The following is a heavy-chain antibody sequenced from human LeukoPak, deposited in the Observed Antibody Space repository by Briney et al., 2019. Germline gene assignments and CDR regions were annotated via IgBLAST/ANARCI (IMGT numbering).Heavy chain of an antibody. J-gene: IGHJ6*03. CDR3: AKDTTSGWYRDYYYYMDV. CDR2: INSDGSST. V-gene: IGHV3-74*01. CDR1: GFTFSSYW. Sequence: GGSLRLSCAASGFTFSSYWMHWVRQAPGKGLVWVSRINSDGSSTYYADSVKGRFTISRDNSKNSLYLQMNSLRTEDTALYYCAKDTTSGWYRDYYYYMDVWGKGTTVTVSS. D-gene: IGHD6-19*01.